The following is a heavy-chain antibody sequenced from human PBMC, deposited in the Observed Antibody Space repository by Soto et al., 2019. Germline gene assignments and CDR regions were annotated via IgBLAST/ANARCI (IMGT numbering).Heavy chain of an antibody. J-gene: IGHJ3*02. CDR2: ISAYNGNT. Sequence: ASVKVSCKASGYTFTSYGISWVRQAPGQGLEWMGWISAYNGNTNYAQKLQGRVTMTTDTSTSTAYMELRSLRSDDTAVYYCARDRDGYYCDSSGYDAFDIWGQGTMVTVSS. D-gene: IGHD3-22*01. V-gene: IGHV1-18*04. CDR3: ARDRDGYYCDSSGYDAFDI. CDR1: GYTFTSYG.